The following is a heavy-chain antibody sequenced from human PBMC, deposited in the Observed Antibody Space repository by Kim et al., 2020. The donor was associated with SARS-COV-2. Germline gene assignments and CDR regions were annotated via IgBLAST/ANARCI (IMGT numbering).Heavy chain of an antibody. J-gene: IGHJ4*02. CDR1: GYSISSGYY. Sequence: SETLSLTCTVSGYSISSGYYWGWIRQPPGKGLEWIGSIYHSGSTYYNPSLKSRVTISVDTSKNQFSLKLSSVTAADTAVYYCARGYRDDILTGYHTNSCFDYWGQGTLVTVSS. D-gene: IGHD3-9*01. V-gene: IGHV4-38-2*02. CDR2: IYHSGST. CDR3: ARGYRDDILTGYHTNSCFDY.